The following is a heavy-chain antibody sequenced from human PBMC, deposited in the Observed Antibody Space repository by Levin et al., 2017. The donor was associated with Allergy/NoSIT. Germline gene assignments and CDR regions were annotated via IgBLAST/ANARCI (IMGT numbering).Heavy chain of an antibody. V-gene: IGHV1-2*02. Sequence: ASVKVSCKASGYTFTVYSIYWVRQAPGQGLEWMGWINPNSGGTKYAQKFQGRVTMTRDTSITTAYMELSRLKSDDTAVYYCATFEVHHPNSFDYWGQGTLVTVSS. D-gene: IGHD3-9*01. CDR1: GYTFTVYS. CDR3: ATFEVHHPNSFDY. CDR2: INPNSGGT. J-gene: IGHJ4*02.